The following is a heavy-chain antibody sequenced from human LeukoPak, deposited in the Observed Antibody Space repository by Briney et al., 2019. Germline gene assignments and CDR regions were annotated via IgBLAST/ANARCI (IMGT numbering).Heavy chain of an antibody. CDR1: GFTFSSYG. Sequence: GGSLRLSCAASGFTFSSYGIHWVRQPPGKGLEWVAFIRFDGSHKYYADSVKGRFIISRDNSKNTMFLQMNDLGAEDTGVYYCAKKDLPTGSYTPFDHWGRGTLVTVSS. J-gene: IGHJ4*02. CDR2: IRFDGSHK. D-gene: IGHD1-26*01. V-gene: IGHV3-30*02. CDR3: AKKDLPTGSYTPFDH.